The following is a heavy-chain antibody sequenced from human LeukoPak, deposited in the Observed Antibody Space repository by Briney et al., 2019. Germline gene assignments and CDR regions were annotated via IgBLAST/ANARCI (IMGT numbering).Heavy chain of an antibody. CDR3: ARVYSTVFGVVRNWFDP. CDR1: GFTFSSYS. J-gene: IGHJ5*02. D-gene: IGHD3-3*01. CDR2: ISSSSSYI. V-gene: IGHV3-21*01. Sequence: GSLRLSCAASGFTFSSYSMNWVRQAPGKGLEWVSSISSSSSYIYYADSVKGRFTISRDNAKYSLYLQMNSLRAEDTAVYYCARVYSTVFGVVRNWFDPWGQGTLATVSS.